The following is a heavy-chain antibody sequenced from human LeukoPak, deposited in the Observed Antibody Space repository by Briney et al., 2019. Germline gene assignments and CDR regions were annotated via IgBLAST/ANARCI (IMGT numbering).Heavy chain of an antibody. CDR1: GYTFTSYY. CDR2: INPSGGST. Sequence: ASVRVSCKASGYTFTSYYMHWVRQAPGQGLEWMGIINPSGGSTSYARKFQGRVTMTRDTSTSTVYMELSSLRSEDTAVYYCAREEGSGSYLDYWGQGTLVTVSS. CDR3: AREEGSGSYLDY. J-gene: IGHJ4*02. V-gene: IGHV1-46*01. D-gene: IGHD1-26*01.